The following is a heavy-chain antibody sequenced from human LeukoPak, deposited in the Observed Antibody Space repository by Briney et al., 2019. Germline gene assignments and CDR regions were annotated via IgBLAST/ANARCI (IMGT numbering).Heavy chain of an antibody. Sequence: ASVKVSCKASGYTFTGYYMHWVRQAPGQGLEWMGWISGYNGDTNYAQKLQGRVTLTTDTSTTTAYMELRSLRSDDTAVYYCARGGIGTDYVRYFDYWGQGTLVTVSA. CDR3: ARGGIGTDYVRYFDY. CDR1: GYTFTGYY. V-gene: IGHV1-18*04. D-gene: IGHD3-10*02. J-gene: IGHJ4*02. CDR2: ISGYNGDT.